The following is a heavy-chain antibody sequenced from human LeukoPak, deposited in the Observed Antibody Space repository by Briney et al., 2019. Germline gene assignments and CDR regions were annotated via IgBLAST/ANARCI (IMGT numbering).Heavy chain of an antibody. CDR2: IYCGANT. J-gene: IGHJ3*02. Sequence: PSVTLSLPCTVSIDSISSYDWRWIPQPPGKGLEWVGYIYCGANTNYNHSLKSRDTISVDTSKNQFSLKLRSVTAANTAVYFCARQVWYYDRSAFDIWGQGTMVTVSS. CDR3: ARQVWYYDRSAFDI. V-gene: IGHV4-59*08. CDR1: IDSISSYD. D-gene: IGHD3-22*01.